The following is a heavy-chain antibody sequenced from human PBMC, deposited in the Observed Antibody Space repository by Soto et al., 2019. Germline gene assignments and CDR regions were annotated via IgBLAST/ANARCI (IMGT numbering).Heavy chain of an antibody. CDR2: IYSGGST. J-gene: IGHJ4*02. CDR3: ARPSNGYSSGPC. D-gene: IGHD6-19*01. CDR1: GFTVSSNY. Sequence: EVQLVESGGGLVQPGGSLRLSCAASGFTVSSNYMSWVRQAPGKGLEWVSVIYSGGSTYYADSVKGRFTISRDNSKNTLYLQMNSLRAEDTAVYYCARPSNGYSSGPCWGQGTLVTVSS. V-gene: IGHV3-66*01.